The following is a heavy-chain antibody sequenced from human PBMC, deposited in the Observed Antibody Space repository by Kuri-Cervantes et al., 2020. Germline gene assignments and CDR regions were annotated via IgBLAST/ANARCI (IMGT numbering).Heavy chain of an antibody. CDR3: ARARVVVASYYFDY. V-gene: IGHV4-61*01. CDR2: IYYSGST. J-gene: IGHJ4*02. CDR1: GGSVSSGSYY. Sequence: SATLSLTCTVSGGSVSSGSYYWSWIRQPPGKGLEWIGYIYYSGSTNYNPSLKSRVTISVDTSKNQFSLKLSSVTAADTAVYYCARARVVVASYYFDYWGQGTLVTVSS. D-gene: IGHD2-15*01.